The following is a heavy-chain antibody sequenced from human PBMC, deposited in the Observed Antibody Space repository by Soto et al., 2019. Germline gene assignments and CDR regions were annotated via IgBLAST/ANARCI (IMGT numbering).Heavy chain of an antibody. J-gene: IGHJ4*02. CDR3: AKWSSLDY. CDR1: GFTFATFA. D-gene: IGHD3-10*01. Sequence: DVRLAESGGGLVQPGGSLRLSCKTSGFTFATFAMTWVRQAPGKGLEWVATISGSDGRTYYADSVKGRFYISRDNSRNTRYLQMNSLRADDTAIDSCAKWSSLDYWGQGTRVTVSS. V-gene: IGHV3-23*04. CDR2: ISGSDGRT.